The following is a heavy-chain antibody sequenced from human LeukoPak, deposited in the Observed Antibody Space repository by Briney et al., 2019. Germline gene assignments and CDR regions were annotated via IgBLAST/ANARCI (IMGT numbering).Heavy chain of an antibody. V-gene: IGHV3-30*02. CDR3: ASNKRFLEWLIPMDV. CDR2: IRYDGSNK. CDR1: GFTFSSYG. Sequence: GGSLRLSCAASGFTFSSYGMHWVRQAPGKGLEWVAFIRYDGSNKYYADSVKGRFTISRDNSKNTLYLQMNSLRAEDTAVYYCASNKRFLEWLIPMDVWGKGTTVTVSS. J-gene: IGHJ6*03. D-gene: IGHD3-3*01.